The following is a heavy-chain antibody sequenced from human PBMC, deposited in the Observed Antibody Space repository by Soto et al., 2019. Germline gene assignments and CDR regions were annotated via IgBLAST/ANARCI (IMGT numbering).Heavy chain of an antibody. V-gene: IGHV1-69*01. CDR2: IIPIFGTA. Sequence: QVQLVQSGAEVKKPGSSVKVSCKASGGTFSSYVISWVRQAPGQGLEWMGGIIPIFGTANYAQKFQGRVTITADESTSTAYMELSSLRSEDTAVYYCARGPDYDILTGSVYYFDYWGQGTLVTVSS. D-gene: IGHD3-9*01. CDR3: ARGPDYDILTGSVYYFDY. J-gene: IGHJ4*02. CDR1: GGTFSSYV.